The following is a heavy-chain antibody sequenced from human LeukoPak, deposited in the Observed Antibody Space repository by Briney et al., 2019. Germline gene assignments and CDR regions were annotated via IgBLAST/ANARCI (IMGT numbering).Heavy chain of an antibody. CDR2: IYYSGST. Sequence: SETLSLTCTVSGGSISSYYWSWIRQPPGKGLEWIGYIYYSGSTNYNPSLKSRVTISVDTSKNQFSLKLSSVTAADTAVFYCAREPYGSGSYVDYWGQGTLVTVSS. CDR3: AREPYGSGSYVDY. D-gene: IGHD3-10*01. V-gene: IGHV4-59*01. CDR1: GGSISSYY. J-gene: IGHJ4*02.